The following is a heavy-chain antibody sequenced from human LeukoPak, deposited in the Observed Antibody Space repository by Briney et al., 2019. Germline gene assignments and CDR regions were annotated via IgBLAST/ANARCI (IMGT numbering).Heavy chain of an antibody. CDR1: GGSISSYY. CDR3: AAHSSSWYADDS. CDR2: IYYSGNT. J-gene: IGHJ4*02. Sequence: SETLSLTCTVSGGSISSYYWSWIRQPPGRGLEWIGYIYYSGNTNYNPSLKSRVTISVDTSKNQVSLKVTSATAADTAVYFCAAHSSSWYADDSWGRGILVTVSS. V-gene: IGHV4-59*08. D-gene: IGHD6-13*01.